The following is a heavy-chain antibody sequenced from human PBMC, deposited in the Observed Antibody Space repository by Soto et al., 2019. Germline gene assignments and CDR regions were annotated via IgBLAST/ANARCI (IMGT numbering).Heavy chain of an antibody. CDR1: GYNFRNFG. Sequence: QIQLLQSGAEVKKPGASVKVTCKASGYNFRNFGISWVRQAPGQGLEWMGWISAYNANANYAQKFQGRLTMTADTSTSTAYMELRSLRSDDTAVYYCARENSYFDYWGQGTLVTVSS. CDR3: ARENSYFDY. V-gene: IGHV1-18*01. CDR2: ISAYNANA. J-gene: IGHJ4*02.